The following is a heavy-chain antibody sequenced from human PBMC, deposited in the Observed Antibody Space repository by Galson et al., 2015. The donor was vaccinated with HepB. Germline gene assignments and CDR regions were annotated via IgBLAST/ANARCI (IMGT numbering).Heavy chain of an antibody. CDR3: ARGAYYLATLGWFDP. CDR2: IYYSGST. D-gene: IGHD3-22*01. J-gene: IGHJ5*02. CDR1: GGSISSGGYY. Sequence: TLSLTCTVSGGSISSGGYYWSWIRQHPGKGLEWIGYIYYSGSTYYNPSLKSRVTISVDTSKNQFSLKLSSVTAADTAVYYCARGAYYLATLGWFDPWGQGTLVTVSS. V-gene: IGHV4-31*03.